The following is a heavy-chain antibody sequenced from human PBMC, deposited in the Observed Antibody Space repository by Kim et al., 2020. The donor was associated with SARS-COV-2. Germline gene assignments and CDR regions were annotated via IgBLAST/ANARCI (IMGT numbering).Heavy chain of an antibody. CDR3: AGPSSGSYYNPFDY. J-gene: IGHJ4*02. V-gene: IGHV4-4*09. D-gene: IGHD3-10*01. Sequence: NPSHKSRVPISVDTSKNQCSLKLSSVTAADTAVYYCAGPSSGSYYNPFDYWGQGTLVTVSS.